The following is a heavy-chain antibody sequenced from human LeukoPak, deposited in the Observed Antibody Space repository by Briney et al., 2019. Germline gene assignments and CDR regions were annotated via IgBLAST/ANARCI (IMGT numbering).Heavy chain of an antibody. V-gene: IGHV3-23*01. CDR2: ISGSGGDT. D-gene: IGHD3-22*01. CDR3: AKDREYVDSCDYNG. Sequence: GGSLRLSCAASGFTFSNFLMPWVRQAPGKGPEWVAAISGSGGDTYYADSVKGRFTISRDNSKNTLYLQMNSLRAEDTAVYYCAKDREYVDSCDYNGWGQGTLVTVSS. J-gene: IGHJ4*02. CDR1: GFTFSNFL.